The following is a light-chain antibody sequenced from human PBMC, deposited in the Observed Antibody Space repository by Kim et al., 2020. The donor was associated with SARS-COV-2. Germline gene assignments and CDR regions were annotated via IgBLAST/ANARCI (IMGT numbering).Light chain of an antibody. CDR1: QGVNRW. V-gene: IGKV1-5*03. CDR3: QLYTIWT. Sequence: DIQMTQSPSTLSASIGDKVTITCRASQGVNRWVAWYQQKTGKAPKLLIYEASILESGVPSRFSGSGSGTEFTLTISSLQPDDFATYYCQLYTIWTFGQGTKVDIK. CDR2: EAS. J-gene: IGKJ1*01.